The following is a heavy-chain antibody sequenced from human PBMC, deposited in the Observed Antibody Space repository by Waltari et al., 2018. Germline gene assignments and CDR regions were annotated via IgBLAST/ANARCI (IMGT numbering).Heavy chain of an antibody. V-gene: IGHV3-23*01. CDR1: GITFSSYT. CDR2: ISASVGT. J-gene: IGHJ4*02. Sequence: EVQLLESGGGLVQPGGSLTLSCAASGITFSSYTMRGVRQAPGEWLEWVSTISASVGTFYADSVKGRFTVSRDSSKNTLSLQMNSLRAEDTAVYYCARGSAYYCDYWDQGTLVTVSS. CDR3: ARGSAYYCDY.